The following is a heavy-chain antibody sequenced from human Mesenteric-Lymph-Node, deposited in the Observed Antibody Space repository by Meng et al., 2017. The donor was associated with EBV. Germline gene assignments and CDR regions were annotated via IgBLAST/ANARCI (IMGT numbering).Heavy chain of an antibody. J-gene: IGHJ4*02. Sequence: QLPPQGSGQALVKPSVTLSLTWTVSGGSISNSNFYWGWIRQPPGKGLEWIGSIFHSGSTYYNPSLKSRVTVSVDTSKNQFSLKLNSVTTADTAMYYCARPRRWLQSEFDFWGPGTLVTVSS. CDR2: IFHSGST. CDR1: GGSISNSNFY. CDR3: ARPRRWLQSEFDF. D-gene: IGHD5-24*01. V-gene: IGHV4-39*01.